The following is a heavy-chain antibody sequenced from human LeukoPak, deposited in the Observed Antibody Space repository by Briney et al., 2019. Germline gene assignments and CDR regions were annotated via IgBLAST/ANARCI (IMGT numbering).Heavy chain of an antibody. CDR1: GFTFINYG. Sequence: GGSLRLSCAASGFTFINYGMHWVRQAPGKGLDWVAVIWYDGSYKYYADSVKGRFTISRDNSKNTLYLQMNSLRAEDTAIYYCARDNSGFDYWGQGTMVTVSS. V-gene: IGHV3-33*01. CDR3: ARDNSGFDY. D-gene: IGHD6-19*01. J-gene: IGHJ4*02. CDR2: IWYDGSYK.